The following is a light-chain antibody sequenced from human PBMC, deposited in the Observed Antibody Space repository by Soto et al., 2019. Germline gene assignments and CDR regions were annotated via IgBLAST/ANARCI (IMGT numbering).Light chain of an antibody. CDR1: QNINTW. J-gene: IGKJ1*01. V-gene: IGKV1-5*03. Sequence: DIQVTQSPSTLSASVGDRVTIACRASQNINTWLAWYQQKPGKAPKLLIYKASNLESGVPSRFSGSGSGTEFTLTISSLQPDHFATYYCQQYENSWTFGQGTKVESK. CDR2: KAS. CDR3: QQYENSWT.